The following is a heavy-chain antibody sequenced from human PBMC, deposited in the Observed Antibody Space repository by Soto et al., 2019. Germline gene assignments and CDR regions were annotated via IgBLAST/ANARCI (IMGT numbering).Heavy chain of an antibody. CDR2: ISWNSGSI. CDR3: AKDKDPGIAAPLDP. Sequence: ESGGGLVQPGRSLRLSCAASGFTFDDYAMHWVRQAPGKGLEWVSGISWNSGSIGYADSVKGRFTISRDNAKNSLYLQMNSLRAEDTALYYCAKDKDPGIAAPLDPWGQGTLVTVSS. J-gene: IGHJ5*02. V-gene: IGHV3-9*01. CDR1: GFTFDDYA. D-gene: IGHD6-13*01.